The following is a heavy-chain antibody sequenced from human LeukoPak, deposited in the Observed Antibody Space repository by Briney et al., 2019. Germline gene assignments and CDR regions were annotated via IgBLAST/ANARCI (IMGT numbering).Heavy chain of an antibody. CDR1: GFTFSSYW. D-gene: IGHD3-10*01. CDR2: IKKDGSEK. J-gene: IGHJ3*02. V-gene: IGHV3-7*03. Sequence: GGSLRLSCAASGFTFSSYWMSWVRQAPGKGLEWVANIKKDGSEKYYVDSVKGRFTISRDNSKNTLYLQMNSLRAEDTAVYYCASFGLLWFGELADDAFDIWGQGTMSPSLQ. CDR3: ASFGLLWFGELADDAFDI.